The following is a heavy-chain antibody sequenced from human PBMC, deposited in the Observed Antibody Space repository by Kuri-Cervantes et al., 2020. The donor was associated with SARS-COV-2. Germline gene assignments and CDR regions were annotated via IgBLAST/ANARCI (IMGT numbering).Heavy chain of an antibody. D-gene: IGHD3-22*01. CDR1: GGSISSYY. CDR3: ARIVYDSSGYYYFDY. J-gene: IGHJ4*02. CDR2: IYYSGST. V-gene: IGHV4-59*01. Sequence: SETLFLTCTVAGGSISSYYWSWIRQPPGKALEWIGYIYYSGSTNYNPSLKSRVTISVDTSKNQFSLKLSSVTAADTAVYYCARIVYDSSGYYYFDYWGQGTLVTVSS.